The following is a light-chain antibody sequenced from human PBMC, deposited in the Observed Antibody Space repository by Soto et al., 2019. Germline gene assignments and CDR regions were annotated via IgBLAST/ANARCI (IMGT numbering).Light chain of an antibody. CDR1: SGHNRNA. CDR2: VNSDGTY. V-gene: IGLV4-69*02. J-gene: IGLJ1*01. CDR3: QTWATDIYV. Sequence: QAVVTQSPSASASLGASVNLTCTLSSGHNRNAIAWHQQQPEKGPRYLMRVNSDGTYTKGDGIPDRFSGSSSGAERYLTISSLQSEDEADYSCQTWATDIYVFATGTKLTVL.